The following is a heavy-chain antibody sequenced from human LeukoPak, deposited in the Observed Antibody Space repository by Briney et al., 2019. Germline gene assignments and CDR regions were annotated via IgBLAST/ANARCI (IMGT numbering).Heavy chain of an antibody. CDR3: ARAFGSGSQVINYSDF. J-gene: IGHJ4*02. CDR2: INSDGSTT. Sequence: GGSLRLSCAASGFTFITYWMHWVRRAPGKGLVWVSSINSDGSTTTYADSVKGRFTISRDNAKNMVYPQMNSLRAEDTAVYYCARAFGSGSQVINYSDFWGQGTLVTVSS. V-gene: IGHV3-74*01. CDR1: GFTFITYW. D-gene: IGHD3-10*01.